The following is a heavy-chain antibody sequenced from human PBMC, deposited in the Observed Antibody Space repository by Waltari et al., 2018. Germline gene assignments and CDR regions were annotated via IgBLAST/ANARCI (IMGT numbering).Heavy chain of an antibody. J-gene: IGHJ5*02. V-gene: IGHV3-73*01. CDR1: DFIFSDSA. Sequence: EVQLVESGGGLVQPGGSLKRSCVRSDFIFSDSAIHWVRQSSGKGLEWVGRIRTKPNSYATAYGASVKGRFTISRDDSRNTAYLLMSGLKTEDTAVYYCATHDPLDHWGQGTLVTVSS. CDR3: ATHDPLDH. CDR2: IRTKPNSYAT.